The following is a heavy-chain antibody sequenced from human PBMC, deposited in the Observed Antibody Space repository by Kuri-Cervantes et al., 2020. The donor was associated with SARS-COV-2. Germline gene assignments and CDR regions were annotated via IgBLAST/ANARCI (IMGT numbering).Heavy chain of an antibody. CDR2: ISYDGSNK. J-gene: IGHJ6*02. CDR3: ARSAMVRGVTYYYYYGMDV. D-gene: IGHD3-10*01. V-gene: IGHV3-30*03. CDR1: GFTFSSYG. Sequence: GGSLRLSCAASGFTFSSYGMHWVRQAPGKGLEWVAVISYDGSNKYYADSVKGRFTISRDNSKNTLYLQMNSLRAEDTAVYYCARSAMVRGVTYYYYYGMDVWGQGTTVTVSS.